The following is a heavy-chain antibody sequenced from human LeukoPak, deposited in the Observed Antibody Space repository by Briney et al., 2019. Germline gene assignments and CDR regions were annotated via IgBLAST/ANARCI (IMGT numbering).Heavy chain of an antibody. D-gene: IGHD3-22*01. J-gene: IGHJ4*02. CDR3: ARVNSGYYDSSGYLDY. CDR1: GGTFSSYA. V-gene: IGHV1-69*04. CDR2: IIPILGIA. Sequence: GASVKVSCKASGGTFSSYAISWVRQAPGQGLEWMGRIIPILGIANYAQKFQGRVTITADKSTSTAYMELSSLRSEDTAVYYCARVNSGYYDSSGYLDYWGQGTLVTVSS.